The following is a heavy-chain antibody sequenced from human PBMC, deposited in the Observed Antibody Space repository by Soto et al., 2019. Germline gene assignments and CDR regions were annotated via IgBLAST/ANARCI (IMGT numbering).Heavy chain of an antibody. J-gene: IGHJ4*02. CDR2: ITSHNGRT. Sequence: ASVKVSCKASGYTFTSFPVSWVRQAPGQGLEWMGSITSHNGRTEYAQKFQGRVTMTRDTSTSTAYMELKSLRFEDTAVYYCAGERLGALKNRLPYFDSWGQGSIVTLS. V-gene: IGHV1-18*04. CDR3: AGERLGALKNRLPYFDS. CDR1: GYTFTSFP. D-gene: IGHD2-21*01.